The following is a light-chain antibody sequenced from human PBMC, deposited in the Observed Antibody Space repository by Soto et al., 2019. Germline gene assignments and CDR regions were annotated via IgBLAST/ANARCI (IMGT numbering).Light chain of an antibody. CDR3: QQYYTNSWS. J-gene: IGKJ1*01. Sequence: DIVMTQSPDSLAVSXGGRATINWKSSQSVLYSPNNKSYLAWYQHKPGQPPKLLIYWASIRESGVPDRFSGSGAGTDFTLTISSLQSEDVAVYYCQQYYTNSWSFGQGTKVDIK. CDR1: QSVLYSPNNKSY. V-gene: IGKV4-1*01. CDR2: WAS.